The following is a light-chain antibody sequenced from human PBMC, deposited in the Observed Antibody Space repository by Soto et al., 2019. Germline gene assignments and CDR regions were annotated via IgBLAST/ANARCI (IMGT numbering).Light chain of an antibody. CDR3: SSFTSSRAYV. CDR2: EVS. Sequence: QSVLTQPASVCGSPGQSITISCTGTSSDVGVYDYVSWYQQQSGKAPKLMIHEVSNRPSGVSNRFSGSKSGNTASLTISGLQAEDEADYYCSSFTSSRAYVFGIGTKVTVL. V-gene: IGLV2-14*01. CDR1: SSDVGVYDY. J-gene: IGLJ1*01.